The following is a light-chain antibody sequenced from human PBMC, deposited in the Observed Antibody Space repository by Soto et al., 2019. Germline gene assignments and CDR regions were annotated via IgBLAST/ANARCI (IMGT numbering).Light chain of an antibody. CDR3: QQYGISSLP. CDR1: QSGSSNE. CDR2: GAS. Sequence: EIVLTQSPGTLTLSPGERATLSCRASQSGSSNELAWYQHKPGQAPRLLIYGASSRATAIADRVSGSGSGTDLPLTISRMEPVEFTVYYCQQYGISSLPFAGGTKVEFK. V-gene: IGKV3-20*01. J-gene: IGKJ4*01.